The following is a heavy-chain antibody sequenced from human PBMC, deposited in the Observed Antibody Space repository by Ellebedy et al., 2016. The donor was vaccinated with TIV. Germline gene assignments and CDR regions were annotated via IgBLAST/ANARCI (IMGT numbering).Heavy chain of an antibody. Sequence: MPGGSLRLSCSVSGSSISSGYYWGWIRQPPGQGLEWIGTIFYSGSTYFNPSLKSRVTISIDTSKNQFSLKVNSVTAADTAVYYCARVKLASIWGRGWYFDLWGRGTLVTVSS. J-gene: IGHJ2*01. V-gene: IGHV4-38-2*02. CDR3: ARVKLASIWGRGWYFDL. D-gene: IGHD3-16*01. CDR1: GSSISSGYY. CDR2: IFYSGST.